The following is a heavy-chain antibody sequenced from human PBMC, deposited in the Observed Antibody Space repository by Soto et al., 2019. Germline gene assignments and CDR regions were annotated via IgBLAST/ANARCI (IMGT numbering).Heavy chain of an antibody. CDR1: GLTFSNFA. D-gene: IGHD1-7*01. V-gene: IGHV3-23*01. CDR2: IGGSSGTT. Sequence: GGSLSLSCEVSGLTFSNFAMSWVRQAPGRGLEWASAIGGSSGTTFYADSVKGRFTISKDYAKNMLYLQMNSLRAEDTAVYYCAKFKGFNWNYVFDYWGQGVPVTVS. J-gene: IGHJ4*02. CDR3: AKFKGFNWNYVFDY.